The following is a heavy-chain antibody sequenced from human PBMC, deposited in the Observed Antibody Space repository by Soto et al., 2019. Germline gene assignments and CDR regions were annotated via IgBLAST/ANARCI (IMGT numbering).Heavy chain of an antibody. D-gene: IGHD3-22*01. V-gene: IGHV4-39*01. CDR3: ARSRSPKYYYDSRDY. CDR2: IYYSGST. Sequence: SETLSLTCTVSGGSISSSSYYWGWIRQPPGKGLEWIGSIYYSGSTYYNPSLKSRVTISVDTSKNQFSLKLSSVTAADTAVYYCARSRSPKYYYDSRDYWGQGTLVTVSS. CDR1: GGSISSSSYY. J-gene: IGHJ4*02.